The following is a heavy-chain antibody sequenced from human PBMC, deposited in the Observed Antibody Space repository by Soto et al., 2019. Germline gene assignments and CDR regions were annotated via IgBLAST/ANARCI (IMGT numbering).Heavy chain of an antibody. CDR1: GYTFTSYY. CDR3: ARVARGYSGYDAYGMDV. V-gene: IGHV1-46*01. D-gene: IGHD5-12*01. CDR2: INPSGGST. Sequence: QVQLVQSGAEVKKPGASVKVSCKASGYTFTSYYMHWVRQAPGQGLEWMGIINPSGGSTSYAQKFQGRVTMTRDTSTSTVYMELSSLRSEDTAVYYCARVARGYSGYDAYGMDVWGQGPTVTVSS. J-gene: IGHJ6*02.